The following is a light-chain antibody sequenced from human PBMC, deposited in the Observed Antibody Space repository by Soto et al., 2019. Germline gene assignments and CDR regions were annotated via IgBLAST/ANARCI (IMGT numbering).Light chain of an antibody. V-gene: IGKV3-20*01. CDR2: GIS. CDR1: QTVTSTY. Sequence: EVVMTQSPATLSVSPGERATLSFRASQTVTSTYLAWYQQKPGQAPRLLIYGISSRATGVPDRFSGSGSGTDFTLTISRLEPEDFAVYYCQQYTDWPLTFGQGTKVDIK. CDR3: QQYTDWPLT. J-gene: IGKJ1*01.